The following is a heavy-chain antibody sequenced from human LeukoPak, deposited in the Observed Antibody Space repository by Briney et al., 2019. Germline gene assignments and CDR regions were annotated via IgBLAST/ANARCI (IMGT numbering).Heavy chain of an antibody. D-gene: IGHD3-3*02. J-gene: IGHJ3*02. Sequence: PSETLSLTCTVSGDSITTSGYYWGWIRQPPGKGLEWIGYIYYSGSTNYNPSLKSRVTISVDTSKNQFSLKLSSVTAADTAMYYCARLHFWSGFLAFDIWGQGTMVTVSS. V-gene: IGHV4-61*05. CDR1: GDSITTSGYY. CDR3: ARLHFWSGFLAFDI. CDR2: IYYSGST.